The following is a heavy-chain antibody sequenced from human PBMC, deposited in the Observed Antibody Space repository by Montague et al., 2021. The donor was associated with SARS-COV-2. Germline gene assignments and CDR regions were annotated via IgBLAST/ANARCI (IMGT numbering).Heavy chain of an antibody. Sequence: SETLSLTCTVSRDSISSHNYFWAWIRQPPGKGREGIGSVDYSGLTFYNPSLESRVTISVDKSKKQFSLKVNSVTAADTAVYYCAKDGEAGAWGTFDFWGQGTMVTVSS. J-gene: IGHJ3*01. CDR3: AKDGEAGAWGTFDF. D-gene: IGHD3-16*01. CDR1: RDSISSHNYF. CDR2: VDYSGLT. V-gene: IGHV4-39*07.